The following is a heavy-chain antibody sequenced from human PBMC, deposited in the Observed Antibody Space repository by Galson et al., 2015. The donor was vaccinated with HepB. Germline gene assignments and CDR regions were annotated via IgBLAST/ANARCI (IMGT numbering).Heavy chain of an antibody. V-gene: IGHV4-59*01. CDR3: ARDRRTGDFDH. D-gene: IGHD7-27*01. J-gene: IGHJ4*02. Sequence: ETLSLTCTVSGDSISNYYWTWIRQPPGKGLEWIGYVYYTGSTNYNPSLKSRVTISVDTSKNQISLRLSAVTAADTAVYYCARDRRTGDFDHWGQGTLVTVSS. CDR2: VYYTGST. CDR1: GDSISNYY.